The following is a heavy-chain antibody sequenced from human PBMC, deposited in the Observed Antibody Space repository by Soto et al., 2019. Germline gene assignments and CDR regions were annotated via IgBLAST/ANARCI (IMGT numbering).Heavy chain of an antibody. D-gene: IGHD3-3*01. J-gene: IGHJ6*02. Sequence: SVKVSCKVSGGTFSSYAISWVRQAPGQGLEWMGGIIPIFGTANYAQKFQGRVTITADKSTSTAYMELSSLRSEDTAVYYCARTRLLEWLRYYGMDVWGQGTTVTVSS. CDR1: GGTFSSYA. CDR2: IIPIFGTA. CDR3: ARTRLLEWLRYYGMDV. V-gene: IGHV1-69*06.